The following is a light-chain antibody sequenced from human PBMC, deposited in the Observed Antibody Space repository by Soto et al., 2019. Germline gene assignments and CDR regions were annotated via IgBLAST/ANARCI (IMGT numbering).Light chain of an antibody. Sequence: DIQMTQSPSSLSASVGDRVTITCRASQTISNFLNWYQQRSGEAPKLLLYDVYTLQTGVPSRFSGSGSGTDFSLTIRSLQPEDLGTYYCKQTFSTSITFGQGTRLEIK. CDR1: QTISNF. CDR3: KQTFSTSIT. CDR2: DVY. J-gene: IGKJ5*01. V-gene: IGKV1-39*01.